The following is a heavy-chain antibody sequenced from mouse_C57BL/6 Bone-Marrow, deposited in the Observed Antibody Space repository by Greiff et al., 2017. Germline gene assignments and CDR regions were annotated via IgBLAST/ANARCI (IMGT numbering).Heavy chain of an antibody. CDR2: IRLKSDNYAT. CDR1: GFTFSNYW. Sequence: EVMLVESGGGLVQPGGSMKLSCVASGFTFSNYWMNWVRQSPEKGLEWVAQIRLKSDNYATHYAESVKGRFTISRDDSKSSVYLQMNNLRAEDTGIYYCTGDDYDWFAYWGQGTLVTVSA. J-gene: IGHJ3*01. CDR3: TGDDYDWFAY. V-gene: IGHV6-3*01. D-gene: IGHD2-4*01.